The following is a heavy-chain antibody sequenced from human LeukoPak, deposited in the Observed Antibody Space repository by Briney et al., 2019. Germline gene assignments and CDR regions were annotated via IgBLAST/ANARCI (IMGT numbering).Heavy chain of an antibody. D-gene: IGHD3-3*01. J-gene: IGHJ5*02. V-gene: IGHV7-4-1*02. CDR2: INTNTGNP. CDR3: AREGSRFLEWLFHWFDP. Sequence: GASVKVSCKASGYTFTSYAMNWVRQAPGQGLEWMGWINTNTGNPTYAQGFTGRFVFSLDTSVSTAYLQISSLKAEDTAVYYCAREGSRFLEWLFHWFDPWGQGTLVTVSS. CDR1: GYTFTSYA.